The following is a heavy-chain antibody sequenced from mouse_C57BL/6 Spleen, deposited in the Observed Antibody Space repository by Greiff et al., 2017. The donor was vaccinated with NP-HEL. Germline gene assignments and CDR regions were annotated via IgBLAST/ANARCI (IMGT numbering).Heavy chain of an antibody. CDR2: IFPGSGST. J-gene: IGHJ4*01. V-gene: IGHV1-56*01. CDR1: GYTFTSHW. D-gene: IGHD2-12*01. CDR3: ARSLLYQLAMDY. Sequence: LQQPGPELVRPGASVKISCKALGYTFTSHWMQWVRQRPGQGLEWIGEIFPGSGSTYYNEKFKGKATLTVDTSSSTADMQLSSLTSEDSAVYFCARSLLYQLAMDYWGQGTSVTVSS.